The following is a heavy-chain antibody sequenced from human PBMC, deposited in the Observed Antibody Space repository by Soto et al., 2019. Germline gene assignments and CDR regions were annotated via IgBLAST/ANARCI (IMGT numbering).Heavy chain of an antibody. CDR1: GFIFSSYG. D-gene: IGHD3-22*01. CDR2: ISYDGNNK. CDR3: AKDTYYYDSSGYYIFDY. J-gene: IGHJ4*02. Sequence: PGGSLSLSCAASGFIFSSYGMHWVRRAPGKGLEWVAGISYDGNNKYYADSVKGRFTISRDNSKITLYLQMNSLRAEDTAVYYCAKDTYYYDSSGYYIFDYWGQGTLVTVSS. V-gene: IGHV3-30*18.